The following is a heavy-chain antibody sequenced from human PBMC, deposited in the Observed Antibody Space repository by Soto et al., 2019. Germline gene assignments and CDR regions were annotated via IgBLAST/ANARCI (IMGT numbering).Heavy chain of an antibody. CDR3: AKDQRSWYDILTGYYY. D-gene: IGHD3-9*01. CDR2: ISGSGGST. CDR1: GFASSSYA. Sequence: HPGGSLRPSCATSGFASSSYASSSVRQDPGKGLEWVSAISGSGGSTYYADSVKGRFTISRDNSKNKLYLQMHSLRAEDTAVYYCAKDQRSWYDILTGYYYWGQGP. J-gene: IGHJ4*02. V-gene: IGHV3-23*01.